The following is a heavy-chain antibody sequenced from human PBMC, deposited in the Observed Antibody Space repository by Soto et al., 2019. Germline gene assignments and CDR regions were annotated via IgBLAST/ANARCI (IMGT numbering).Heavy chain of an antibody. CDR1: GGSISSYY. D-gene: IGHD2-2*01. CDR3: ARGVCSSTSCYRNWFDP. V-gene: IGHV4-59*01. CDR2: IYYSGRT. J-gene: IGHJ5*02. Sequence: QVQLQESGPGLVKPSETLSLTCTVSGGSISSYYWSWIRQPPGKGLEWIGYIYYSGRTNYNPSLKSRVTISVDTSKNQFSLKLSSVTAADTAVYYCARGVCSSTSCYRNWFDPWGQGTLVTVSS.